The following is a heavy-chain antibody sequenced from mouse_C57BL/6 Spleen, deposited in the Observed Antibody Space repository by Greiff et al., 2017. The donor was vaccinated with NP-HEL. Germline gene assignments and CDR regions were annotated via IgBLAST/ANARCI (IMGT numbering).Heavy chain of an antibody. CDR1: GYTFTSYW. V-gene: IGHV1-64*01. D-gene: IGHD2-4*01. CDR3: ANDYDRAWFAY. J-gene: IGHJ3*01. CDR2: IHPNSGST. Sequence: QVQLKQPGAELVKPGASVKLSCKASGYTFTSYWMHWVKQRPGQGLEWIGMIHPNSGSTNYNEKFKSKATLTVDKSSSTAYMQLSSLTSEDSAVYYCANDYDRAWFAYWGQGTLVTVSA.